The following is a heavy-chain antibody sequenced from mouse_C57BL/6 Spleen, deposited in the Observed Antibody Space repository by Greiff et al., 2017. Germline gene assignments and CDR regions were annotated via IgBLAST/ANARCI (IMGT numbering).Heavy chain of an antibody. Sequence: EVNVVESGGGLVKPGGSLKLSCAASGFTFSSYTMSWVRQTPEKRLEWVATISGGGGNTYYPDSVKGRFTISRDNAKNTLYLQMSSLRSEDTALYYCARHETYDYAMDYWGQGTSVTVSS. D-gene: IGHD5-1*01. CDR1: GFTFSSYT. CDR2: ISGGGGNT. J-gene: IGHJ4*01. V-gene: IGHV5-9*01. CDR3: ARHETYDYAMDY.